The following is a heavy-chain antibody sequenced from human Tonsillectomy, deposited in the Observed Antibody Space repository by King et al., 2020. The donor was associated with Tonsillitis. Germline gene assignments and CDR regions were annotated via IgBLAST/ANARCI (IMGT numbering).Heavy chain of an antibody. D-gene: IGHD6-19*01. Sequence: VQLVESGGGLVQPGGSLRLSCAASGFTFSSYAMGGFRLAPGKGREGVSTISGSSYSTYYPDPVKGRLTISREHSNNTLYLQMHSLRPEDTALYYCAKLPHSSGWSSPFDYWGQGTLVTVSS. V-gene: IGHV3-23*04. J-gene: IGHJ4*02. CDR2: ISGSSYST. CDR3: AKLPHSSGWSSPFDY. CDR1: GFTFSSYA.